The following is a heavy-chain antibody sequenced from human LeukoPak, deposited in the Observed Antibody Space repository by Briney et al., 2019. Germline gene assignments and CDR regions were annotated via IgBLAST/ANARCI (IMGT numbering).Heavy chain of an antibody. CDR1: GYTFTSYA. V-gene: IGHV1-3*01. Sequence: ASVKVSCKASGYTFTSYAMHWVRQAPGQRLEWMGWINAGNGNTKYSQKFQGRVTITRDTSASTAYMELSSLRSEDTAVYYCARGLYCSSTSCYVIAFDIWGQGTMVTVSS. CDR2: INAGNGNT. D-gene: IGHD2-2*01. CDR3: ARGLYCSSTSCYVIAFDI. J-gene: IGHJ3*02.